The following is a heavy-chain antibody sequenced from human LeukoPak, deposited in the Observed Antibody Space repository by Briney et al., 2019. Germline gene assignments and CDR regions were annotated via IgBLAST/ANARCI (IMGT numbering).Heavy chain of an antibody. D-gene: IGHD2/OR15-2a*01. CDR3: ARRNSPSRTTALPRGRAFDI. Sequence: ASVKVSCRASGYTFTSYDINWVRQAAGQGLEWMGWMNPNSGNTGYAQKFQGRVTMTRNTSISTAYMELSSLRSEDTAVYYCARRNSPSRTTALPRGRAFDIWGQGTMVSVSS. J-gene: IGHJ3*02. CDR1: GYTFTSYD. V-gene: IGHV1-8*01. CDR2: MNPNSGNT.